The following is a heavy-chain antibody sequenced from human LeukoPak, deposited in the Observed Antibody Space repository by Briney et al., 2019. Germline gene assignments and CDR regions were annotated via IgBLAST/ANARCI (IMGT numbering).Heavy chain of an antibody. CDR3: ARHVRSGYNFLDY. Sequence: PSETLSLTCTVSGGSMSNYYWSWIRQPPGRGLEWIGYIYFSGSSNYNPSLKSRVTMSVDTSKNQFSLELSSVTAADTAVYYCARHVRSGYNFLDYWGQGNLVTVSS. CDR1: GGSMSNYY. CDR2: IYFSGSS. J-gene: IGHJ4*02. V-gene: IGHV4-59*08. D-gene: IGHD5-24*01.